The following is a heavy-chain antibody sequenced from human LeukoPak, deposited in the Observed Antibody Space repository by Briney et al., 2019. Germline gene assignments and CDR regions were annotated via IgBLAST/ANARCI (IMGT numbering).Heavy chain of an antibody. CDR2: IYRDGST. D-gene: IGHD3-22*01. V-gene: IGHV3-53*01. CDR1: GFTFSSYA. Sequence: GGSLRLSCAASGFTFSSYAMSWVRQAPGKGLEWVSVIYRDGSTYYADSVKGRFTISRDNSKNTLFLQMNSLRAEDTAVYYCARDTYEKNYFDYWGRGTLVTVSS. CDR3: ARDTYEKNYFDY. J-gene: IGHJ4*02.